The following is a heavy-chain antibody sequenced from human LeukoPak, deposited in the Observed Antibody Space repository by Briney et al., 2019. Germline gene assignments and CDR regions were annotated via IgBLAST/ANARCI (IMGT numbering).Heavy chain of an antibody. J-gene: IGHJ6*03. CDR3: ARGVRSHFYDYSGLYYYYLDL. CDR2: IIPIFGST. V-gene: IGHV1-69*05. D-gene: IGHD3-16*01. Sequence: VASVKVSCKPSGGTSSGQAVSWVRQAPGQGLEWMGRIIPIFGSTDYSQKFQGRVTITTDEPATIVYMELSSLRSDDTAVYYCARGVRSHFYDYSGLYYYYLDLWGKGTTVTVSS. CDR1: GGTSSGQA.